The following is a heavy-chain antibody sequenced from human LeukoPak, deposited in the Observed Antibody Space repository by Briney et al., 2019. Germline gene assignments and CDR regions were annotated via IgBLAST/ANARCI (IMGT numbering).Heavy chain of an antibody. Sequence: GGSLRLSCAAAGFTFSSHVMRWVRQAPGKGLEWVSSISYGGSNTYYADPVKGRFTISRDNSKNALYLQMNSLRAEDTAVYDWVKVPRGIAVNEGWFDSWGQGTLVTVSS. V-gene: IGHV3-23*01. CDR1: GFTFSSHV. J-gene: IGHJ5*01. D-gene: IGHD6-19*01. CDR3: VKVPRGIAVNEGWFDS. CDR2: ISYGGSNT.